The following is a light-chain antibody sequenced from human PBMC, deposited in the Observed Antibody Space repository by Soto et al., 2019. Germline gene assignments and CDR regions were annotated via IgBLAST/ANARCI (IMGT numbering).Light chain of an antibody. CDR1: QSISSW. Sequence: DIQMTQSPSTLSASVGDRVTITCRASQSISSWLAWYQQKPGKAPKFLIQKASTLESAVPSRFSGSGSGTEFTLTITSLQPDDFATYFCQQYESYPLTFGGGTKVEIK. CDR3: QQYESYPLT. J-gene: IGKJ4*01. CDR2: KAS. V-gene: IGKV1-5*03.